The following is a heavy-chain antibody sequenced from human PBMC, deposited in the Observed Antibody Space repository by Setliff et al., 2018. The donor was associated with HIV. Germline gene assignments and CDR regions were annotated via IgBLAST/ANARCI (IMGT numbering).Heavy chain of an antibody. D-gene: IGHD3-3*02. CDR2: ITSSGSTI. CDR1: GFTFSDYY. J-gene: IGHJ5*02. V-gene: IGHV3-11*04. CDR3: ARDRERCAVGFFVIRKNVCKPLQGLP. Sequence: GGSLRLSCAASGFTFSDYYMSWIRQAPGKGLEWVSYITSSGSTIYYADSVKGRFTISRDNAKSSLYLQMNSLRAEDTAIYYCARDRERCAVGFFVIRKNVCKPLQGLPWG.